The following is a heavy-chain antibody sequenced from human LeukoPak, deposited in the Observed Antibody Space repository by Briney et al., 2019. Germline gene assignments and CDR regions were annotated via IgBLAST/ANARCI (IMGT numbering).Heavy chain of an antibody. D-gene: IGHD3-3*01. CDR2: INHSGST. CDR1: GGSISSYY. J-gene: IGHJ3*02. Sequence: SETLSLTCTVSGGSISSYYWSWIRQPPGKGLEWIGEINHSGSTNYNPSLKSRVTISVDTSKNQFSLKLSSVTAADTAVYYCARGGTYDFWSGYYNGAFDIWGQGTMVTVSS. V-gene: IGHV4-34*01. CDR3: ARGGTYDFWSGYYNGAFDI.